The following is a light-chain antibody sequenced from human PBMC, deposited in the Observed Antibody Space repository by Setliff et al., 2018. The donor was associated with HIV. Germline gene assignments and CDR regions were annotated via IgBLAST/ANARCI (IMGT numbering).Light chain of an antibody. CDR1: SGDVGAYNR. CDR2: EVT. V-gene: IGLV2-18*02. Sequence: SALAQPPSVSGSPGQSVTISCTGTSGDVGAYNRVSWYQQAPGTAPKVIIYEVTNRPSGVPDRFSGSKSGNTASLTISGLQAEDEADYYCYSYTSSDTYVFGTGTRSPS. CDR3: YSYTSSDTYV. J-gene: IGLJ1*01.